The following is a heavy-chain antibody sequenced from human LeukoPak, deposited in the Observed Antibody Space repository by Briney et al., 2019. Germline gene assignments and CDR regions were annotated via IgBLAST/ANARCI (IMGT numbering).Heavy chain of an antibody. CDR1: GFSVARKY. V-gene: IGHV3-66*02. Sequence: GGSLRLSCAASGFSVARKYMSWVRQAPGKGLEWVSADFDGGRIYYADSVKGRFTSSRDNSNNTWILQMNSLRPDDTGVYYCARDGGSLSVGAIGDWGQGTPVTVFS. CDR3: ARDGGSLSVGAIGD. D-gene: IGHD2-21*01. J-gene: IGHJ4*02. CDR2: DFDGGRI.